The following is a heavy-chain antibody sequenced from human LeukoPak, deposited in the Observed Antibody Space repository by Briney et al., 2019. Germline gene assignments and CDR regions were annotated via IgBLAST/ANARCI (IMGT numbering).Heavy chain of an antibody. CDR2: IHYSGST. CDR3: ARGPYSYDSSGAFDI. D-gene: IGHD3-22*01. V-gene: IGHV4-39*07. J-gene: IGHJ3*02. CDR1: GGSISSSSYY. Sequence: SETLSLTCTVSGGSISSSSYYWAWIRQPPGTGLEWIGSIHYSGSTYYNPSLQSRVTISIDTSKNQFSLKLRFVTAADTAVYYCARGPYSYDSSGAFDIWGQGTMVTVSS.